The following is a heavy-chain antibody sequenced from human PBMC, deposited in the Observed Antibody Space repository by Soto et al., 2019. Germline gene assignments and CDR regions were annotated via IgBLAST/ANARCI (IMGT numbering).Heavy chain of an antibody. CDR3: AGGFGESDYYGMDV. D-gene: IGHD3-10*01. CDR1: GFTFSSYG. CDR2: ISYDGSNK. J-gene: IGHJ6*02. V-gene: IGHV3-30*03. Sequence: QVQLVESGGGVVQPGRSLRLSCAASGFTFSSYGMHWVRQAPGKGLEWVAVISYDGSNKYYADSVKGRFTISRDNSKNTLYLQMNSRRAEDTAVYYCAGGFGESDYYGMDVWGQGTTVTVSS.